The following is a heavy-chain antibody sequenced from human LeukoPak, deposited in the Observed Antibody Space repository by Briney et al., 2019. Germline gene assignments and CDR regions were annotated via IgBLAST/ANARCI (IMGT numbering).Heavy chain of an antibody. D-gene: IGHD3-22*01. CDR3: ARSQYYYDSLDY. J-gene: IGHJ4*02. CDR1: GGSISSYY. Sequence: PSETLSLTCTVSGGSISSYYWSWLRQPPGKGLEWIGYVYYSGSTNYNPSLKSRVTISVDTSKNQFSLELISVTAADTAVYYCARSQYYYDSLDYWGQGTLVTVSS. CDR2: VYYSGST. V-gene: IGHV4-59*01.